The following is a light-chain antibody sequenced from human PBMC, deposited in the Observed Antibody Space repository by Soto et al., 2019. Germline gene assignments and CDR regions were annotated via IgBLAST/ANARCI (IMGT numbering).Light chain of an antibody. Sequence: EIVLTQSPGTLSLSPGERATLSCRASQSVSSSYLAWYQQKPGQAPRLLIYGASSRATGIPDRFSGSGSGTDFTLTISRLEPEDFSVSYCKQYGSSPTFGQGTKVEIK. CDR1: QSVSSSY. J-gene: IGKJ1*01. V-gene: IGKV3-20*01. CDR3: KQYGSSPT. CDR2: GAS.